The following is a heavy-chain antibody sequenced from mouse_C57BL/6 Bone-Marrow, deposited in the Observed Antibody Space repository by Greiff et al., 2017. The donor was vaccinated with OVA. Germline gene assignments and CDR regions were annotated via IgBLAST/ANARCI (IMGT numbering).Heavy chain of an antibody. CDR2: IYPGDGDT. J-gene: IGHJ4*01. D-gene: IGHD3-2*02. CDR1: GYAFSISW. CDR3: ARSKTAQAIYPYYYAMDY. Sequence: QVQLQQSGPELVKPGASVKISCKASGYAFSISWMNWVKQRPGKGLEWIGRIYPGDGDTNYNGKFKGKATLTADKSSSTAYMQLSSLTSEDSAVYFCARSKTAQAIYPYYYAMDYWGQGTSVTVSS. V-gene: IGHV1-82*01.